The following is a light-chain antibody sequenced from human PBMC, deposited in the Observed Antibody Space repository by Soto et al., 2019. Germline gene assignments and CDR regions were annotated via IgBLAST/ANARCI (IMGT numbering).Light chain of an antibody. V-gene: IGLV1-44*01. CDR1: SSNIGSNP. CDR3: AAWEDSLFGPV. CDR2: SSN. Sequence: QSVLTQSHSASGTPGQRVTISCSGSSSNIGSNPVIWYQQLPGTAPKLLIYSSNHRPSGVPDRFSGSKSGTSASLAISGLQSEDEAAYYCAAWEDSLFGPVFGGGTKLTVL. J-gene: IGLJ2*01.